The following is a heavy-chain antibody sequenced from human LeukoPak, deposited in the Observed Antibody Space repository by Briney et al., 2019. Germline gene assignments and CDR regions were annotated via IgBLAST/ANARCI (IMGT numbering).Heavy chain of an antibody. J-gene: IGHJ4*02. CDR1: GFTFSSYS. D-gene: IGHD2-2*01. V-gene: IGHV3-21*01. CDR2: ISSSSSYI. Sequence: KPGGSLRLSCAASGFTFSSYSMNWVRQAPGKGLEWVSSISSSSSYIYYADSVKGRFTISRDNAKNSLYLQMNSLRAEDTAVYYCASLTGYCSSTSCPWGYWGQGNLVTVSS. CDR3: ASLTGYCSSTSCPWGY.